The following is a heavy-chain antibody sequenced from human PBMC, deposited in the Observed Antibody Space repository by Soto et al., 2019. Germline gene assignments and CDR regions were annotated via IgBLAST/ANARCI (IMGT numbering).Heavy chain of an antibody. D-gene: IGHD3-10*01. CDR2: IFDSGST. J-gene: IGHJ6*02. Sequence: QVQLQESGRGLVKPSQTLSLTCTVSGGSINSGDYYWSWIRQHPGKGLEWIGYIFDSGSTYYNPSLKSRVTISVYTSKNQFSLKLSSVTASDTAVYYCARDLRGGSYGMDVWVQGTTVTVSS. CDR3: ARDLRGGSYGMDV. CDR1: GGSINSGDYY. V-gene: IGHV4-31*03.